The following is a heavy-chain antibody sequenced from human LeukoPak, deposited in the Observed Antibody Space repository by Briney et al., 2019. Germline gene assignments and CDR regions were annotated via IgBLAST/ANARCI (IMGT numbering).Heavy chain of an antibody. D-gene: IGHD6-19*01. J-gene: IGHJ5*02. CDR2: ISVGGSDE. V-gene: IGHV3-48*03. Sequence: SGGSLRLSYAASGFRFNTYEMNWVRQAPGKGLEWIAYISVGGSDEDYADSVKGRFTISRDNAKNSLFLQMNSLRVEDTAVYYCARDVGFNNGWPAWGQGTLVTVSS. CDR1: GFRFNTYE. CDR3: ARDVGFNNGWPA.